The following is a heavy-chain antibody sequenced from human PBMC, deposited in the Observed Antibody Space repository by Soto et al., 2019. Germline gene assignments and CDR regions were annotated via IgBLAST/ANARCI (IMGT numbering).Heavy chain of an antibody. CDR2: ISGDGSFT. D-gene: IGHD2-21*01. V-gene: IGHV3-74*01. Sequence: EVQLVESGGGLVQPGGSLRLSCGASGFTFSNYWMHWVRQAPGEGLVWVSRISGDGSFTRFADSVKGRFTISRDNAKNTMSLQMNSLRVDDTAVYYCARVGGGAGNLDYWGQGTLVTVSS. J-gene: IGHJ4*02. CDR1: GFTFSNYW. CDR3: ARVGGGAGNLDY.